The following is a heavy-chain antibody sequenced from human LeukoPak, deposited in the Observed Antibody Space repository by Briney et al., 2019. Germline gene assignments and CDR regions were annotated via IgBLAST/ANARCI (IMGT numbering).Heavy chain of an antibody. J-gene: IGHJ5*02. Sequence: SETPSLTCTVSGGSISSYYWSWIRQPPGKGLEWIGYIYYSGSTNYNPSLKSRVTISVDTSKNQFSLKLSSVTAADTAVYYCARHGHYYDSKASNWFDPWGQGTLVTVSS. V-gene: IGHV4-59*08. D-gene: IGHD3-22*01. CDR1: GGSISSYY. CDR3: ARHGHYYDSKASNWFDP. CDR2: IYYSGST.